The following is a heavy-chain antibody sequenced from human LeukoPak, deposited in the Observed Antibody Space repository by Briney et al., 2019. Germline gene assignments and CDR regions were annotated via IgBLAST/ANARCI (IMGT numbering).Heavy chain of an antibody. Sequence: GGSLRLSCAASGFTFSSYNMNWVRQAPGKGLEWVSYDNSSISTISNADSVKGRFTNSRDNAKNSLYLQMSSLRDEDTAVYYCARDVGGYGTEGSYFDYWGQGTLVTVSS. CDR3: ARDVGGYGTEGSYFDY. J-gene: IGHJ4*02. V-gene: IGHV3-48*02. CDR1: GFTFSSYN. D-gene: IGHD5-12*01. CDR2: DNSSISTI.